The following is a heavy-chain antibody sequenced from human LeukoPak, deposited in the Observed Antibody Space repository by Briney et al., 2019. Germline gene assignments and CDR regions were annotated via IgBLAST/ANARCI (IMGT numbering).Heavy chain of an antibody. CDR3: ASIRYSSSQPFDY. V-gene: IGHV4-39*07. CDR1: GGSISSSSYY. D-gene: IGHD6-13*01. CDR2: MYYSGST. Sequence: PSETLSLTCSVSGGSISSSSYYWGWIRQPPGKGLEWIGSMYYSGSTYYNPSLKSRVTISLDTSKNQFSLKVSSVTAADTAVYYCASIRYSSSQPFDYWGQGTLVTVSS. J-gene: IGHJ4*02.